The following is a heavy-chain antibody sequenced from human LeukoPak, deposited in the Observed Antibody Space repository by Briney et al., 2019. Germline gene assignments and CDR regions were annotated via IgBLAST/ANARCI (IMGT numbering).Heavy chain of an antibody. CDR3: ARGTPYCTGASCYNY. CDR2: FDPEDGET. D-gene: IGHD2-2*02. Sequence: GASVKVSCKVSGYTLTELSMHWVRQAPGKGLEWMGGFDPEDGETIYAQKFQGRVIMTRNTSINTAYMELSNLESDDTAVYYCARGTPYCTGASCYNYWGQGSLVTVSS. V-gene: IGHV1-24*01. CDR1: GYTLTELS. J-gene: IGHJ4*02.